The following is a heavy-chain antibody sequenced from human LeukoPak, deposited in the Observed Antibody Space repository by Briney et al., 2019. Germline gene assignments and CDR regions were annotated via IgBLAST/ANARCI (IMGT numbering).Heavy chain of an antibody. J-gene: IGHJ6*02. V-gene: IGHV3-30*18. CDR3: AKGQQPVGYYYYGMDV. CDR1: GFTFSSYG. D-gene: IGHD6-13*01. CDR2: ISYD. Sequence: GRSLRLSCAASGFTFSSYGMHWVRQAPGKGLEWVAVISYDADSVKGRFTISRDNSKNTLYLQMNSLRAEDTAVYYCAKGQQPVGYYYYGMDVWGQGTTVTVSS.